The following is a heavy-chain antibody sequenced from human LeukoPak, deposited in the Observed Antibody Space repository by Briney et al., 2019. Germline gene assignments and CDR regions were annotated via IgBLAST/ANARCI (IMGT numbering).Heavy chain of an antibody. CDR3: ARDGMLGYCSGDSCYLDAFDI. D-gene: IGHD2-15*01. Sequence: QTGGSLRLSCAASGFTFSSYSMNWVRQAPGKGLEWVSYISSSSSTIYYSDSVKGRFTIFRDNVKNSLYLQMNSLRAEDTAVYYCARDGMLGYCSGDSCYLDAFDIWGQGTTVTVSS. CDR1: GFTFSSYS. CDR2: ISSSSSTI. V-gene: IGHV3-48*01. J-gene: IGHJ3*02.